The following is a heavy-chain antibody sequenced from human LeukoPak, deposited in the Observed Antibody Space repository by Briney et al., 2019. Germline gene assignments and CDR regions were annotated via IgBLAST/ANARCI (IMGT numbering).Heavy chain of an antibody. D-gene: IGHD5-24*01. CDR2: ISGSGGST. J-gene: IGHJ4*02. V-gene: IGHV3-23*01. Sequence: PGGSLRLSCAASGFTFSSYAMSWARQVPGKGLEWVSAISGSGGSTYYADSVKGRFTISRDNSKNTLYLQMNSLRAEDTAVYYCAKVEMAYFDYWGQGTLVIVSS. CDR1: GFTFSSYA. CDR3: AKVEMAYFDY.